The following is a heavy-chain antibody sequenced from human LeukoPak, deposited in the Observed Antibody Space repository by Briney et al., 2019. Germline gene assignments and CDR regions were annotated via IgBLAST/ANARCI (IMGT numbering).Heavy chain of an antibody. D-gene: IGHD2-2*01. Sequence: PGGSLRLSCTASGFTFSNHAMSWVRQAPGKGLEWVSTVSGYSEGTHYTDSVKGRFTISRDNSKKTLDLQMSRLRVEDTAVYYCARKRADDQFFFDYWGQGTLATVSS. CDR2: VSGYSEGT. CDR3: ARKRADDQFFFDY. J-gene: IGHJ4*02. CDR1: GFTFSNHA. V-gene: IGHV3-23*01.